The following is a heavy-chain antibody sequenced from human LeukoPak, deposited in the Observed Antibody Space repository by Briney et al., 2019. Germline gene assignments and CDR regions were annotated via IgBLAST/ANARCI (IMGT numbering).Heavy chain of an antibody. CDR2: ISYDGSNK. CDR1: GFTFSSYA. Sequence: GGSLRLSCAASGFTFSSYAMHWVRQAPGKGLEWVAVISYDGSNKYYADSVKGRFTISRDNSKNTLYLQMNSLRAEDTAVYYCARAHSSGYYYTGYWGQGTLVTVSS. CDR3: ARAHSSGYYYTGY. D-gene: IGHD3-22*01. V-gene: IGHV3-30-3*01. J-gene: IGHJ4*02.